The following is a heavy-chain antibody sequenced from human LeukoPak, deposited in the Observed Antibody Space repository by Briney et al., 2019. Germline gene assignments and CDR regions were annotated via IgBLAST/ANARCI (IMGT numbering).Heavy chain of an antibody. D-gene: IGHD6-25*01. CDR2: ISGSGGST. V-gene: IGHV3-23*01. Sequence: GASLRLSCAASGFTFSSCAMSWVRQAPGKGLEWFSAISGSGGSTYYADSVKGRFTISRDNSKNTLYLQMNSLRAEDTAVYYCASQTLSGYGNYWGQGTLVTVSS. J-gene: IGHJ4*02. CDR3: ASQTLSGYGNY. CDR1: GFTFSSCA.